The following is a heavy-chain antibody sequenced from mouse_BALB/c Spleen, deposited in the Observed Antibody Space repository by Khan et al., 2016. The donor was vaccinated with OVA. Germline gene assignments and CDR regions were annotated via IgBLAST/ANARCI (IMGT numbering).Heavy chain of an antibody. CDR2: ISSSDST. CDR3: AGRNYRYNGYFNF. D-gene: IGHD2-14*01. CDR1: GDSITSGY. J-gene: IGHJ2*01. Sequence: EVQLQESGPSLVKPSQTLSLTCSVTGDSITSGYWNWIRKFPGNKLEYIGYISSSDSTFYNPSLKSRISITRDTSKNQYYLQLNAVTTEDTATYYCAGRNYRYNGYFNFWGQGTTLTVSS. V-gene: IGHV3-8*02.